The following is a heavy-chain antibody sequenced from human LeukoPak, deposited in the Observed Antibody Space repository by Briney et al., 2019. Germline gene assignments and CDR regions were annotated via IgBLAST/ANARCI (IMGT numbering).Heavy chain of an antibody. CDR1: GGSISSYY. V-gene: IGHV4-59*01. J-gene: IGHJ4*02. CDR3: ASGQGISAYNY. CDR2: IYYSGST. Sequence: SETLSLICTVSGGSISSYYWSWIRQPPGKGLEWIGYIYYSGSTNYNPSLKSRVTISVDTSKNQFSLKLSSVTAADTAVYYCASGQGISAYNYWGQGTLVTVSS. D-gene: IGHD2-2*02.